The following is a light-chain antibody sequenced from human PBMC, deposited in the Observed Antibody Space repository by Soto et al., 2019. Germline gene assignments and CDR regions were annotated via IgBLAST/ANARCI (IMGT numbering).Light chain of an antibody. CDR3: QQYNSPFT. Sequence: DIQMTQSPSTLSASVGDRVTITCRACQSISSWLAWYQQKPGKAPKLLIYKASSLESGVPSRFSGSGSGTEFTLTISSLQPDDFATYYCQQYNSPFTFGQGTRLEIK. V-gene: IGKV1-5*03. CDR1: QSISSW. CDR2: KAS. J-gene: IGKJ5*01.